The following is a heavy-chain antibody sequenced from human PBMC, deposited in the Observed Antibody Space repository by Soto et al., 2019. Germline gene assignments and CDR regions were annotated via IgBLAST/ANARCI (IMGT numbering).Heavy chain of an antibody. V-gene: IGHV1-2*04. CDR3: AREGVDVTSLGDYYYHLDF. Sequence: GASVKVSCKASGYTFTGYYMHWVRQAPGQGLEWMGWINPNSGGTNYAQKFQGWVTMTRDTSISTAYMELSRLRSDDTAVYYCAREGVDVTSLGDYYYHLDFCSKGSSVTVSS. D-gene: IGHD2-8*01. CDR1: GYTFTGYY. J-gene: IGHJ6*03. CDR2: INPNSGGT.